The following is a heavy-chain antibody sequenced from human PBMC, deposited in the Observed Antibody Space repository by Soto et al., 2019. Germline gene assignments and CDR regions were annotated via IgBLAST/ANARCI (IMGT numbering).Heavy chain of an antibody. Sequence: EVPLLESGGGLVQPGGSLRLSCAASGFTFSSYAMSWVRQAPGKGLEWVSTISGGGGSTYYADSVKGRFTISRDNSKNTLFLQLHSLRVEDTAVYYCAKGEEGWFDPWGQGTLVTVSS. CDR1: GFTFSSYA. V-gene: IGHV3-23*01. CDR3: AKGEEGWFDP. J-gene: IGHJ5*02. CDR2: ISGGGGST.